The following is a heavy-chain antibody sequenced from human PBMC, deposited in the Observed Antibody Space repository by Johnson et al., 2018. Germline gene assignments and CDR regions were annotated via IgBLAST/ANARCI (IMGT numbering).Heavy chain of an antibody. CDR3: AKDLWSTAPPASWYFQH. CDR1: EFTFSTYG. V-gene: IGHV3-33*06. D-gene: IGHD3-3*01. CDR2: IGSDGSTK. Sequence: QVQLVQSGGGVVQPGRSLRLSCAASEFTFSTYGMHWVRQAPGKGLEWVAVIGSDGSTKYYADSVKGRFTISRDNSKNTLDLQMHSLRAEDTAVYYCAKDLWSTAPPASWYFQHWGQGTLVTVSS. J-gene: IGHJ1*01.